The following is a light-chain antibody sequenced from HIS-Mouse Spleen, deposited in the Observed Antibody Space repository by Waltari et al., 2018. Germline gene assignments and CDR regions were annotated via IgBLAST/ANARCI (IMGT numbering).Light chain of an antibody. CDR1: QDISNY. Sequence: DIQLTQSPSPLSPSVGDRVPITCQASQDISNYLKWYQQKPGKAPKPLIYDAPNLETGVPSRFSGSGSGTDFTFTISSLQPEDIATYYCQQYDNLPITFGQGTRLEIK. V-gene: IGKV1-33*01. J-gene: IGKJ5*01. CDR2: DAP. CDR3: QQYDNLPIT.